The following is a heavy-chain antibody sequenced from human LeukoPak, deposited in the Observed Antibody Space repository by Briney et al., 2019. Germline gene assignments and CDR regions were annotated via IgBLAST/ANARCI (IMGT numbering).Heavy chain of an antibody. CDR2: IKQDGSEK. D-gene: IGHD6-19*01. Sequence: GGSLRLSCAASGFTFSSYWMSWVRQAPEKGLEWVANIKQDGSEKYYVDSVKGRFTISRDNAKNSLYLQMNSLRAEDTAVYYCARGRAVAGLKFDPWGQGTLVTVSS. CDR3: ARGRAVAGLKFDP. CDR1: GFTFSSYW. J-gene: IGHJ5*02. V-gene: IGHV3-7*01.